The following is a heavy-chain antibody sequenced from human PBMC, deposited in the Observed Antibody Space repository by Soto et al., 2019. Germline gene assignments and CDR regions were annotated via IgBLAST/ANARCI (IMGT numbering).Heavy chain of an antibody. D-gene: IGHD2-21*01. V-gene: IGHV4-30-4*02. J-gene: IGHJ5*02. CDR3: ARWGHVFPNWFYP. CDR2: IYCSGST. CDR1: GGSISSGDYD. Sequence: PSERMSLTGTVSGGSISSGDYDWSWIRQPPEKGLEWIGYIYCSGSTYYNPSLMSRVTISVDTSKSHPPPRLSSVTAADTAVYYCARWGHVFPNWFYPWRQATLVTVSS.